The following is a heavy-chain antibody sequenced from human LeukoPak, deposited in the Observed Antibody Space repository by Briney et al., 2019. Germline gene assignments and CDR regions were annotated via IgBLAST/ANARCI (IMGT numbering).Heavy chain of an antibody. J-gene: IGHJ4*02. CDR3: ARHRSSWLIDY. Sequence: GGSLRLSCAASGFTFSSYSMNWVRQAPGKGLEWVSYISSSSSTIYYADSVRGRFTISRDNSKNTLYLQMNSLRAEDTAVYYCARHRSSWLIDYWGQGTLVTVSS. D-gene: IGHD6-6*01. V-gene: IGHV3-48*01. CDR2: ISSSSSTI. CDR1: GFTFSSYS.